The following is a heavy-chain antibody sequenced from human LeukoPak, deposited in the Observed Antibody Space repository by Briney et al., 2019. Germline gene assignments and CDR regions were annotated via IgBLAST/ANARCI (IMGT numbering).Heavy chain of an antibody. CDR1: GGSISSSNW. CDR2: IYHSGST. CDR3: ARGLYDSSGYYVFDY. V-gene: IGHV4-4*02. J-gene: IGHJ4*02. D-gene: IGHD3-22*01. Sequence: PSGTLSLTCAVSGGSISSSNWWSWVRQPPGKGLEWIGEIYHSGSTNYNPSLKSRVTISVDKSKNQFSLKLSSVTAADTAVYYCARGLYDSSGYYVFDYWGQGTLVTVSS.